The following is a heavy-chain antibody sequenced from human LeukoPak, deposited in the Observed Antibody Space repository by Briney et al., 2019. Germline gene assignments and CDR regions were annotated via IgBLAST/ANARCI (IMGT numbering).Heavy chain of an antibody. Sequence: SETLSLTCTVSGGSISSGDYYWSWIRQPPGKGLEWIGYIYYSGSTYYNPSLKSRVTISVDTSKNQFSLKLSSVTAADTAVYYCARDVAAAGRGYAFDIWGQGSMVTVSS. V-gene: IGHV4-30-4*01. CDR3: ARDVAAAGRGYAFDI. CDR1: GGSISSGDYY. D-gene: IGHD6-13*01. CDR2: IYYSGST. J-gene: IGHJ3*02.